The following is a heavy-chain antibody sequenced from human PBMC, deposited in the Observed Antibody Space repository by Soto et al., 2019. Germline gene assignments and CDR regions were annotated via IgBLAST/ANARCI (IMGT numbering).Heavy chain of an antibody. CDR2: IYYSGST. CDR3: ARLATIDNWFDP. CDR1: GGSISSGDYY. V-gene: IGHV4-30-4*01. Sequence: LSLTCTVSGGSISSGDYYWSWIRQPPGKGLEWIGYIYYSGSTYYNPSLKSRVTISVDTSKNQFSLKLSSVTAADTAVYYCARLATIDNWFDPWGQGTLVTVSS. J-gene: IGHJ5*02. D-gene: IGHD5-12*01.